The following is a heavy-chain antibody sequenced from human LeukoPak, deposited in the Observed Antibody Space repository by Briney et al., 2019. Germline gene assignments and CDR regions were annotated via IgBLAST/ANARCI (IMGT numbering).Heavy chain of an antibody. CDR3: ARDRTNYDILTGYGYYYYGMDV. CDR1: GYTFTTYG. V-gene: IGHV1-18*01. Sequence: ASVKVSCKASGYTFTTYGISWVRQAPGQGLEWMGWISAYNGNTNYAQKLQGRVTMTTDTSTSTAYMELRSLRSDDTAVYYCARDRTNYDILTGYGYYYYGMDVWGQGTTVTVSS. J-gene: IGHJ6*02. CDR2: ISAYNGNT. D-gene: IGHD3-9*01.